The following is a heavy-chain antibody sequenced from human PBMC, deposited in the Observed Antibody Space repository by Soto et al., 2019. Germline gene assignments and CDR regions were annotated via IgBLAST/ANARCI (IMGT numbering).Heavy chain of an antibody. CDR1: GDSISSYY. J-gene: IGHJ2*01. D-gene: IGHD5-18*01. CDR3: AVRRYTYGPEDWYFDL. CDR2: IYYSGST. Sequence: QVQLQESGPGLVKPSETLSLTCSVSGDSISSYYWSWIRQPPGKGLEWIGYIYYSGSTNYNPSLKSRVPMSVDTSKNQFSLRLSSMTAADTAVYYCAVRRYTYGPEDWYFDLWGRGTLVTVSS. V-gene: IGHV4-59*01.